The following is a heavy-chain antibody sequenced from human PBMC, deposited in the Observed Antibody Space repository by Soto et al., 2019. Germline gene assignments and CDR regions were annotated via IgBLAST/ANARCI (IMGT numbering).Heavy chain of an antibody. J-gene: IGHJ1*01. V-gene: IGHV3-23*01. CDR1: AFTFSSYA. D-gene: IGHD4-17*01. Sequence: EVQLLESGGHLVQPGGSLRLSCAGSAFTFSSYAMSWVRQAPGKGLEWVSAISGSGDITYYADSVKGRFTISRDNSKDTLYLQMDSLRAEDTAIYYCAKDWRTTVASPEYLQHWGQGTLVTVSS. CDR2: ISGSGDIT. CDR3: AKDWRTTVASPEYLQH.